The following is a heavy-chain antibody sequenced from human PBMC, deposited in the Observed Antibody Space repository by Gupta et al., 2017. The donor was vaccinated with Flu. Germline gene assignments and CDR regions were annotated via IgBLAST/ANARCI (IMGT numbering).Heavy chain of an antibody. V-gene: IGHV4-38-2*01. CDR1: GYSISSGYY. Sequence: QVQLQESGPGLVKPSETLSLTCAVSGYSISSGYYWGWIRQPPGKGLEWIGSIYHSGSTYYNPSLKSRVTISVDTSKNQFSLKLSSVTAADTAVYYCAKYGQVPAYCGGDCYLLYWYFDLWGRGTLVTVSS. J-gene: IGHJ2*01. CDR2: IYHSGST. CDR3: AKYGQVPAYCGGDCYLLYWYFDL. D-gene: IGHD2-21*02.